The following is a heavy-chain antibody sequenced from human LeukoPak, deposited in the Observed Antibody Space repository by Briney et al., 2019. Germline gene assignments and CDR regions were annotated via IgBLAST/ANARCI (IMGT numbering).Heavy chain of an antibody. D-gene: IGHD6-6*01. CDR3: AKGSLASSSSAFDY. CDR1: GFPLSSNG. Sequence: GGSLRPSCAAPGFPLSSNGRHWVRKAPGKGLEWVPVIWYDGSNKYYADSVKGRFTISRDNSKNTLYLQMNSLRAEDTAVYYCAKGSLASSSSAFDYWGQGTLVTVSS. J-gene: IGHJ4*02. V-gene: IGHV3-33*06. CDR2: IWYDGSNK.